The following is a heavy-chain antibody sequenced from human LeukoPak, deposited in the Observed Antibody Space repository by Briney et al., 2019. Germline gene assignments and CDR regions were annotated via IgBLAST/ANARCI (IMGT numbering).Heavy chain of an antibody. CDR3: ARVGPGSYYYDSSGYYRYRYYFDY. D-gene: IGHD3-22*01. CDR1: GYTFSSYG. CDR2: MNPNSGNT. V-gene: IGHV1-18*01. Sequence: ASVKVSCKASGYTFSSYGISWVRQAPGQGLEWMGWMNPNSGNTGYAQKLQGRVTMTTDTSTSTAYMELRSLRSDDTAVYYCARVGPGSYYYDSSGYYRYRYYFDYWGQGTLVTVSS. J-gene: IGHJ4*02.